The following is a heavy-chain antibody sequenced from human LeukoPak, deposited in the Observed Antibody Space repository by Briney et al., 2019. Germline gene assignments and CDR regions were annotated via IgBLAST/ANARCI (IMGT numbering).Heavy chain of an antibody. D-gene: IGHD1-26*01. CDR3: ATRKGAFDY. CDR1: GFTFSSYA. Sequence: PGGFLRLSCAASGFTFSSYAMSWVRQAPAKGLEWVSAISGSGGSTFYADSVKGRFTISRDNSKNTLYLQMNSLRAEDTAVYYCATRKGAFDYWGQGTLVTVSS. J-gene: IGHJ4*02. V-gene: IGHV3-23*01. CDR2: ISGSGGST.